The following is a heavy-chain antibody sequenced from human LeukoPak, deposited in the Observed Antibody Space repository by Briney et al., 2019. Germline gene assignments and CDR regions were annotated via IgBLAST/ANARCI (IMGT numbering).Heavy chain of an antibody. Sequence: PSGTLSLTCAVSGGSISSSNWWSWVRQPPGKGLEWIGEIYHSGSTNYNPSLKSRVTISVDKSKNQFSLKLSPVTAADTAVYYCARNFWASMSGYYTGSHVGYYGMDVWGQGTTVTVSS. V-gene: IGHV4-4*02. CDR1: GGSISSSNW. D-gene: IGHD3-3*01. CDR2: IYHSGST. J-gene: IGHJ6*02. CDR3: ARNFWASMSGYYTGSHVGYYGMDV.